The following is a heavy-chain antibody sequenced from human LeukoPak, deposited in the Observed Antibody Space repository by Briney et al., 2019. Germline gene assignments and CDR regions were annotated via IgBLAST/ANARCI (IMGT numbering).Heavy chain of an antibody. D-gene: IGHD3-9*01. CDR1: GYSVSDYY. CDR2: INPNTGGT. V-gene: IGHV1-2*02. J-gene: IGHJ3*01. Sequence: ASVKVSCKTSGYSVSDYYMHWVRQAPGQGLEWMGWINPNTGGTKYTQEFQGRVTMTGDTSLSIVQMELRSLTADDTAMYYCATPVPGYGALDVWGQGTMVTVSS. CDR3: ATPVPGYGALDV.